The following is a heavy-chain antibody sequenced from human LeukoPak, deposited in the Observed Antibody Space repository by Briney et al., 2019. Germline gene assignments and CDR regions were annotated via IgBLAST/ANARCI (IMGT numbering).Heavy chain of an antibody. J-gene: IGHJ4*02. CDR1: GFTFDDYA. D-gene: IGHD3-22*01. V-gene: IGHV3-9*01. Sequence: GGSLRLSCAASGFTFDDYAMHWVRQAPGKGLEWVSGISWNSGSIGYADSVKGRFTISRDNAKNSLYLQMNSLRAEDTALYYCAKADLDYCDSSGYYLAGSLDYWGQGTLVTVSS. CDR3: AKADLDYCDSSGYYLAGSLDY. CDR2: ISWNSGSI.